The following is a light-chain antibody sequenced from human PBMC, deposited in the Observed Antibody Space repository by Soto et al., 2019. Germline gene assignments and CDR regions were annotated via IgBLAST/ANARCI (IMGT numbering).Light chain of an antibody. J-gene: IGLJ3*02. Sequence: NFMLTQPHSVSGSPGKTVIISCTRSSGSIASNYVQWYQQRPGSSPTTVIYEDNKRPSGVPDRFSGSIDSSSNSASLTISGLENEDEADYYCQFYDATNQVFGGGTKVTVL. V-gene: IGLV6-57*01. CDR3: QFYDATNQV. CDR2: EDN. CDR1: SGSIASNY.